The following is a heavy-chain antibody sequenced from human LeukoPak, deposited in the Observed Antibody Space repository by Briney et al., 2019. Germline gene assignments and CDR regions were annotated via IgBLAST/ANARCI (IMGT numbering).Heavy chain of an antibody. J-gene: IGHJ4*02. Sequence: SSETLSLTCNVSGGSITNYYWTWIRQAPGKELEWIGNIYYSGSTYYNPSLKSRVTISVDTSKNQFSLKLSSVTAADTAVYYCARLGFEGWYAYWGQGTLVTVSS. CDR1: GGSITNYY. CDR2: IYYSGST. D-gene: IGHD6-19*01. CDR3: ARLGFEGWYAY. V-gene: IGHV4-59*04.